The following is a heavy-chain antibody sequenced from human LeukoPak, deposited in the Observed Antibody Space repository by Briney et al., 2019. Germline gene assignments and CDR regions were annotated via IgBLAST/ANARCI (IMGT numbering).Heavy chain of an antibody. CDR2: IYTSGST. CDR3: ARGFWARAAGKYYYYMDV. CDR1: GGSISSDSYY. D-gene: IGHD6-13*01. V-gene: IGHV4-61*02. J-gene: IGHJ6*03. Sequence: SQTLSLTWTVSGGSISSDSYYWSWIRQPAGKGLEWIGRIYTSGSTNYNPSLKSRVTISVDTSKNQFSLKLSSVTAADTAVYYCARGFWARAAGKYYYYMDVWGKGTTVTISS.